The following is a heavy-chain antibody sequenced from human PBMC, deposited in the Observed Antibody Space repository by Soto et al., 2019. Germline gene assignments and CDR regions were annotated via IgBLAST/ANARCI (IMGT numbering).Heavy chain of an antibody. J-gene: IGHJ4*02. D-gene: IGHD2-21*02. CDR3: ARGGHVVVVTAALDF. V-gene: IGHV1-46*01. CDR2: VNPSGGHT. Sequence: QVQLVQSGAEVKKPGTSVKVSCKASGDTFTDYYIHWVRQAPGQGLEWMGTVNPSGGHTTYAQHCLGRMTXTXXXSXXTLYMGLTSLTSEDTAVYYCARGGHVVVVTAALDFWGQGTLGTVSS. CDR1: GDTFTDYY.